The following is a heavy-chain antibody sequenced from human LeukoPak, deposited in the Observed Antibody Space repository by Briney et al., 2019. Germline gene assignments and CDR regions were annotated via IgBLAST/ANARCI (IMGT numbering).Heavy chain of an antibody. CDR1: GFTFSSYG. Sequence: GGSLRLSCAASGFTFSSYGMHWVRQAPGKGLEWVALISYDGSNKYYADSVKGRFTISRDNSKNTLYLQMTSLRAEDTAVYYCARDRGGDFDWYFDLWGRGTLVTVSS. CDR3: ARDRGGDFDWYFDL. D-gene: IGHD2-21*02. CDR2: ISYDGSNK. J-gene: IGHJ2*01. V-gene: IGHV3-30*03.